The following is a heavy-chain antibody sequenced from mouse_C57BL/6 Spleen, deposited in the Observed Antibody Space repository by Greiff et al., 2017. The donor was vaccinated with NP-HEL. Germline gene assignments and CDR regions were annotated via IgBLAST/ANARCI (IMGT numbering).Heavy chain of an antibody. Sequence: EVQLQQSGPELVKPGASVKISCKASGYSFTGYYMNWVKQSPEKSLEWIGEINPSTGGTTYNQKFKAKATLTVDKSSSTAYMQLKSLTSEDSAVYYCAYSNYYGEVMDYWGQGTSVTVSS. CDR1: GYSFTGYY. J-gene: IGHJ4*01. D-gene: IGHD2-5*01. V-gene: IGHV1-42*01. CDR3: AYSNYYGEVMDY. CDR2: INPSTGGT.